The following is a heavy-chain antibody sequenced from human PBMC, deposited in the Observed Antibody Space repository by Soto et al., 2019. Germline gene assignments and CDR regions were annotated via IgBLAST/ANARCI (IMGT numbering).Heavy chain of an antibody. CDR3: ARRLPNYSSFDS. D-gene: IGHD4-4*01. CDR1: GFTFSSYW. J-gene: IGHJ4*02. CDR2: VSSDGSST. Sequence: EVQLVESGGGLVQPGESLRLSCAASGFTFSSYWMHWIRQAPGKGLVWVSRVSSDGSSTVYANSVKGRLTISRDNAKQPLFLQMNSLSDEDWAVYYCARRLPNYSSFDSWGQRTLVTVSS. V-gene: IGHV3-74*01.